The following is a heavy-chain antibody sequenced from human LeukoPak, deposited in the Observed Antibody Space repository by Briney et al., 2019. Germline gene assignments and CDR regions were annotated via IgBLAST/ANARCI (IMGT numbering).Heavy chain of an antibody. V-gene: IGHV1-8*03. CDR1: GYTFTSYD. J-gene: IGHJ5*02. Sequence: ASVKVSCRASGYTFTSYDINWVRQATGQRLEWMGWMNPYSGNTGYAQKFQGRVTITSNTSISTAYMELSNLTSEDTAVYYCARGQYTSTWYRGSRWFDPWGQGTLVTVSS. CDR2: MNPYSGNT. D-gene: IGHD6-13*01. CDR3: ARGQYTSTWYRGSRWFDP.